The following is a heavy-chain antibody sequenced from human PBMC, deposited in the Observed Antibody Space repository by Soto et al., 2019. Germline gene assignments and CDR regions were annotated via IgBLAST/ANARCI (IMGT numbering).Heavy chain of an antibody. D-gene: IGHD3-22*01. CDR3: ARAYYYDSSGYFDFDY. J-gene: IGHJ4*02. CDR1: GVTFSSYA. CDR2: INAGNGNT. V-gene: IGHV1-3*01. Sequence: GALVEVSCKASGVTFSSYAMHWVRQAPGQRLEWMGWINAGNGNTKYSQKFQGRVTITRDTSASTAYMELSSLRSEDTAVYYCARAYYYDSSGYFDFDYWGQGTLVTVSS.